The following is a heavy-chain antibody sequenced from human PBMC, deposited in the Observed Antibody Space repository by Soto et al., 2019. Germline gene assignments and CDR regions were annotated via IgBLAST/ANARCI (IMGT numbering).Heavy chain of an antibody. J-gene: IGHJ4*02. CDR1: GYTFTRSA. CDR2: ISAYNGNT. Sequence: ASVKVSCKASGYTFTRSAISWVRQAPGQGLEWMGWISAYNGNTKYSQKFQGRVTITRDTSASTAYMELSSLRSDDTAVYYCARDPDYGDYADFDYWGQGTLVTVSS. D-gene: IGHD4-17*01. V-gene: IGHV1-18*01. CDR3: ARDPDYGDYADFDY.